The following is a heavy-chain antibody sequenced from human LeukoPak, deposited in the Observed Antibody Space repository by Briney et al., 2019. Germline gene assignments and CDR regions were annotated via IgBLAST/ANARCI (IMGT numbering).Heavy chain of an antibody. CDR1: GYSINNYW. V-gene: IGHV5-51*01. CDR2: IYPADSDI. D-gene: IGHD7-27*01. J-gene: IGHJ6*02. Sequence: GESLKISCKGSGYSINNYWIGWVRQMPGKGLEWMGIIYPADSDIRYSPSFQGQVTISADKSISTAYLQWSSLKASDTAMYYCARLLGSGPYYYYGMDVWGQGTTVTVSS. CDR3: ARLLGSGPYYYYGMDV.